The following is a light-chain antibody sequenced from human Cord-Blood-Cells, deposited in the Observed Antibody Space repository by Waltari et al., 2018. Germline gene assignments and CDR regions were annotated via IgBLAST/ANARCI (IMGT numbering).Light chain of an antibody. V-gene: IGKV3-15*01. J-gene: IGKJ1*01. CDR3: QQDNNWPQT. CDR1: QSVSSN. CDR2: GAS. Sequence: EIVMTQSPATLSVSPGERATLSCRASQSVSSNLAWYQQKPGQAPRLLIYGASTRATGIPARFSGSGSGTEFTLTISSLQSEDFAVYYCQQDNNWPQTLGQGTKVEIK.